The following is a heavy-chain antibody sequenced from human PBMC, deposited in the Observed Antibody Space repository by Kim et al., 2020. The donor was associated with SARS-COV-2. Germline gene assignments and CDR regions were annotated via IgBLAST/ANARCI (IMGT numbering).Heavy chain of an antibody. CDR1: GFTFSSYA. J-gene: IGHJ6*02. V-gene: IGHV3-30*04. CDR2: ISYDGSNK. D-gene: IGHD2-15*01. CDR3: ARGGRGRYCSGGSCYSQYYYYGMDV. Sequence: GGSLRLSCAASGFTFSSYAMHWVRQAPGKGLEWVAVISYDGSNKYYADSVKGRFTISRDNSKNTLYLQMNSLRAEDTAVYYCARGGRGRYCSGGSCYSQYYYYGMDVWGQGTTVTVSS.